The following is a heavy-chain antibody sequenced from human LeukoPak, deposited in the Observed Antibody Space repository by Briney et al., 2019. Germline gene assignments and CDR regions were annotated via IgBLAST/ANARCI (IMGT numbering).Heavy chain of an antibody. V-gene: IGHV3-30-3*01. CDR3: ARDGDCGGDCFKPSLLFYYYYMDV. CDR1: GFTFSSYA. J-gene: IGHJ6*03. Sequence: GGSLRLSCAASGFTFSSYAMHWVRQAPGKGLEWVAVISYDGSNKYYADSVRGRFTISRDNSKNTLYLQMNSLRAEDTAVYYCARDGDCGGDCFKPSLLFYYYYMDVWGKGTTVTVSS. CDR2: ISYDGSNK. D-gene: IGHD2-21*01.